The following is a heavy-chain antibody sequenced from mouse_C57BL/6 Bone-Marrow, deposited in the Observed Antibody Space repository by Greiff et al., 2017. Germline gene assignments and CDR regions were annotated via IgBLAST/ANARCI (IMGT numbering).Heavy chain of an antibody. D-gene: IGHD1-1*01. V-gene: IGHV1-7*01. CDR1: GYTFTSYW. CDR3: ARAGYYYGSSYFDD. CDR2: INPSSGYT. J-gene: IGHJ2*01. Sequence: QVQLQQSGAELAKPGASVKLSCKASGYTFTSYWMHWVKQRPGQGLEWIGYINPSSGYTKYNQKFKDQATLHADKSSNTDYMQLSSLTYEDSAGXYLARAGYYYGSSYFDDWGKGTTLTVAS.